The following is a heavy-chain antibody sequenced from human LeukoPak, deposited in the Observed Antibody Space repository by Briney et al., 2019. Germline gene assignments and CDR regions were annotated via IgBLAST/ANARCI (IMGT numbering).Heavy chain of an antibody. CDR1: GFTFSSYA. CDR2: ISGSGGST. CDR3: AKGQYSSSWYGYYYMDV. D-gene: IGHD6-13*01. Sequence: PGGSLRLSCVASGFTFSSYAMSWVRQAPGKGLEWVSIISGSGGSTYYADSVKGRFTISRDNSKNTLYLQMNSLRAEDTAVYYCAKGQYSSSWYGYYYMDVWGKGTTVTVSS. J-gene: IGHJ6*03. V-gene: IGHV3-23*01.